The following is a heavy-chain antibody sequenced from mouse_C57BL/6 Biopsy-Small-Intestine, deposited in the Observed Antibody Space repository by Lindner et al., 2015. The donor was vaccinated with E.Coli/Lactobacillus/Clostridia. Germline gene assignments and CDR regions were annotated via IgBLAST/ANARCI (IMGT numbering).Heavy chain of an antibody. Sequence: SGAELVKPGASVKLSCTASGFNIKAYYMHWVKQRTGQGLEWIGRIDPEDGETKYAPKFQGMAAITADTSSNTAYLQLSSLTSEDTAVYYCARWAHGDSYYYAMDYWGQGTSVTVSS. J-gene: IGHJ4*01. CDR2: IDPEDGET. CDR3: ARWAHGDSYYYAMDY. V-gene: IGHV14-2*01. CDR1: GFNIKAYY. D-gene: IGHD2-13*01.